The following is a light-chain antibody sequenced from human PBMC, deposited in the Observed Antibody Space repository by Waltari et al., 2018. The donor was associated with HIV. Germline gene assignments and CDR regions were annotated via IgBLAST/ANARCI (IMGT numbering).Light chain of an antibody. J-gene: IGLJ3*02. V-gene: IGLV5-45*01. Sequence: QAVLTQPASLSASPGTSASLTCSLRSGINVDTYRIYWYQQKPGSPPQYLLKYKSDSDRQQGSGVPSRFSGSKDASANAGILLSSGLQSEDEADYYCMMWHSSAWVFGGGTKLTVL. CDR3: MMWHSSAWV. CDR1: SGINVDTYR. CDR2: YKSDSDR.